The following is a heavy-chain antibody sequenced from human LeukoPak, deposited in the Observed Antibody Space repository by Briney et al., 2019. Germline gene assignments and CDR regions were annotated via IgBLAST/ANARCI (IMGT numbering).Heavy chain of an antibody. J-gene: IGHJ4*02. CDR1: GYSFTSYW. CDR2: IYPCDSDT. V-gene: IGHV5-51*01. Sequence: GESLKISCKGSGYSFTSYWIGWVRQMPGKGLEWVGIIYPCDSDTRYSPSFQGQVTISADKSISTAYLQWSSLKASDTAMYYCARASYCSSTSCYDFDYWGQGTLVTVSS. D-gene: IGHD2-2*01. CDR3: ARASYCSSTSCYDFDY.